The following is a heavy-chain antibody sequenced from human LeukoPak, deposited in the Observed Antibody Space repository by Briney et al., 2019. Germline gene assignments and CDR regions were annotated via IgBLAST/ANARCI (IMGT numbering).Heavy chain of an antibody. Sequence: RGASVKVSCKASGYTITNNYMHWVRQAPGQGLEWMGVINPSGTGTSYAQKFQGRITMSRDTSTSTVYMELSSLRSEDTAFYYCATDHSMANTAWWFDPWGQGTLVTVSS. D-gene: IGHD5-24*01. V-gene: IGHV1-46*01. CDR1: GYTITNNY. CDR3: ATDHSMANTAWWFDP. J-gene: IGHJ5*02. CDR2: INPSGTGT.